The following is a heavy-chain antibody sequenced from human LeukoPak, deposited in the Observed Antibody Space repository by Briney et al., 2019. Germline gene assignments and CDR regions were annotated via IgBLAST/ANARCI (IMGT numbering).Heavy chain of an antibody. D-gene: IGHD6-19*01. CDR1: GFTFSSYW. CDR3: AKDSSTAYSSGWYSSAFDI. V-gene: IGHV3-7*03. J-gene: IGHJ3*02. Sequence: GGSLRLSCAASGFTFSSYWMRWVRQAPGKGLEWAANIKQDGSEKNYVDSVKGRFTISRDNAKNSLYLQMNSLRAEDTALYYCAKDSSTAYSSGWYSSAFDIWGQGTMVTVSS. CDR2: IKQDGSEK.